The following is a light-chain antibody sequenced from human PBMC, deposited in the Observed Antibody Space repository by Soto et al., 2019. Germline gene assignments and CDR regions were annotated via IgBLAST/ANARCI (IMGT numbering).Light chain of an antibody. V-gene: IGKV3-20*01. CDR1: QSVTSNS. CDR2: AAS. Sequence: EVVLTQSPGTVSLSPGERATLSCRASQSVTSNSLACYQQKPCHAPTLLIYAASRRATGIPDRCSGSGSGTGFTLRISRLESEDFAAYSCLQMGICVTWTLGQGTKVEIK. CDR3: LQMGICVTWT. J-gene: IGKJ1*01.